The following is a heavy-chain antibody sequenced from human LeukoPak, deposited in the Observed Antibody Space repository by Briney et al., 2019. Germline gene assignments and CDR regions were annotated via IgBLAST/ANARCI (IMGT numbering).Heavy chain of an antibody. CDR1: GGSISSYY. J-gene: IGHJ5*02. D-gene: IGHD1-26*01. CDR2: IYYSGST. Sequence: PSETLSLTCTVSGGSISSYYWSWIRQPPGKGLEWIGNIYYSGSTNYNPSLKSRVTISVDTSKNQFSLKLNSVTAADTAVYYCARVPVNIWENWFDPWGQGTLVTVSS. V-gene: IGHV4-59*12. CDR3: ARVPVNIWENWFDP.